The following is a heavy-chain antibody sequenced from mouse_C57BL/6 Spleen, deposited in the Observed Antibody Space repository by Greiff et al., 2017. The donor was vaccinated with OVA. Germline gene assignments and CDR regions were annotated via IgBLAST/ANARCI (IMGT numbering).Heavy chain of an antibody. CDR1: GFTFSDYG. CDR3: ATYYYGRAMDY. Sequence: EVQLVESGGGLVKPGGSLKLSCAASGFTFSDYGMHWVRQAPEKGLEWVAYISSGSSTIYYADTVKGRFTISRDNAKNTLFLQMTSLRSEDTAMYYCATYYYGRAMDYWGQGTSVTVSS. D-gene: IGHD1-1*01. V-gene: IGHV5-17*01. J-gene: IGHJ4*01. CDR2: ISSGSSTI.